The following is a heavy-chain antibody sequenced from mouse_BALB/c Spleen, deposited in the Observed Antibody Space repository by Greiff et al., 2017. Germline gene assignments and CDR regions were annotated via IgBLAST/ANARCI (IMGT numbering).Heavy chain of an antibody. CDR3: TSGKYYAMDY. J-gene: IGHJ4*01. V-gene: IGHV1S22*01. Sequence: LQQPGSELVRPGASVKLSCKASGYTFTSYWMHWVKQRPGQGLEWIGNIYPGSGSTNYDEKFKSKATLTVDTSSSTAYMQLSSLTSEDSAVYYCTSGKYYAMDYWGQGTSVTVSS. CDR2: IYPGSGST. CDR1: GYTFTSYW.